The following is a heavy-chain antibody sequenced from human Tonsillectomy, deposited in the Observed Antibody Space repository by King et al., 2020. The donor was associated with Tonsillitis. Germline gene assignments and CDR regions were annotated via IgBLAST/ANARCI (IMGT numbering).Heavy chain of an antibody. Sequence: VQLVESGGGLVQPGGSLRLSCAASGFTVSFNYMSWVRQAPGRGLEWVSVIYSGGSTYYADSVKGRVTISRDNSKNTLYLQMNSLRAEDTALYYCARDEYSSGLFDYWGQGTLVTVSS. V-gene: IGHV3-66*01. CDR3: ARDEYSSGLFDY. D-gene: IGHD6-19*01. CDR2: IYSGGST. J-gene: IGHJ4*02. CDR1: GFTVSFNY.